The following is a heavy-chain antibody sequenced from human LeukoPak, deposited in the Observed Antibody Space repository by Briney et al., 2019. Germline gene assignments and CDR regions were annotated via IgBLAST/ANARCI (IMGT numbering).Heavy chain of an antibody. CDR2: ISSSSSYI. CDR3: AARALQDGMDV. V-gene: IGHV3-21*01. D-gene: IGHD5-24*01. J-gene: IGHJ6*02. CDR1: GFTFSSYS. Sequence: KPGGSLRLSCAVSGFTFSSYSMKWVRQAPGKGLEWVSSISSSSSYIYYADSVKGRFTISRDNAKNSLYLQMNSLRAEDTAVYYCAARALQDGMDVWGQGTTVTVSS.